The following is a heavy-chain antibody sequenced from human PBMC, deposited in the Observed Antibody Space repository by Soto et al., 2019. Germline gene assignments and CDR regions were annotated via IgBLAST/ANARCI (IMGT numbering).Heavy chain of an antibody. V-gene: IGHV3-66*01. D-gene: IGHD6-19*01. CDR1: GFTVSSNY. CDR2: IYSGGST. Sequence: EVQLVESGGGLVQPGGSLRLSCAASGFTVSSNYMSWVRQAPGKGLEWVSVIYSGGSTYYADSVKGRFTISRDNSKNTLYLQMNSLRAEDTAVYYCAAYGIAVAGSYAFDIWGQGTMVTVSS. CDR3: AAYGIAVAGSYAFDI. J-gene: IGHJ3*02.